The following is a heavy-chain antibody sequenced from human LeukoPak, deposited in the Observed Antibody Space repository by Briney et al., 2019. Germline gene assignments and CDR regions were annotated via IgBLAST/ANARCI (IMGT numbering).Heavy chain of an antibody. CDR2: INPSGGST. D-gene: IGHD4-23*01. Sequence: ASVKVSCKASGYTFTSYYMHWVRQAPGQGLEWMGIINPSGGSTSYAQKFQGRVTMTRDMSTSTVYMELSSLRSEDTAVYYCATTVGRYYYYYYMDVWGKGTTVTVSS. CDR1: GYTFTSYY. V-gene: IGHV1-46*01. J-gene: IGHJ6*03. CDR3: ATTVGRYYYYYYMDV.